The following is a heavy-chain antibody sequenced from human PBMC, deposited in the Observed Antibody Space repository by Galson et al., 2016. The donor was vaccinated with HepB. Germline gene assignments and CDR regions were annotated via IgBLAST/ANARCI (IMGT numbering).Heavy chain of an antibody. Sequence: SVKVSCKASGFNFGSKAIHWVRQARGQHLEWIGWIVFGSGNTNFAQDLQERVTFARDISTNTVHMDLGGLTSDDTAVYYCAMDRLGGLDYWGPGTLVRVSS. CDR3: AMDRLGGLDY. CDR1: GFNFGSKA. V-gene: IGHV1-58*02. J-gene: IGHJ4*02. CDR2: IVFGSGNT. D-gene: IGHD1-26*01.